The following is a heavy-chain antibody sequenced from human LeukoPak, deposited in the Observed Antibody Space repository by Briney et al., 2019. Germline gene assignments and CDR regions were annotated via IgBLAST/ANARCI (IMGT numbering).Heavy chain of an antibody. CDR2: INSDGSST. V-gene: IGHV3-74*01. Sequence: GSLRLSCAASGFTFSSYWMHWVRQAPGKGLVWVSRINSDGSSTSYADSVKGRFTISRDNAKNTLYLQMNSLRAEDTAVYYCARAYYYGSGSYSYYGMDVWGQGTTVTVSS. J-gene: IGHJ6*02. CDR1: GFTFSSYW. D-gene: IGHD3-10*01. CDR3: ARAYYYGSGSYSYYGMDV.